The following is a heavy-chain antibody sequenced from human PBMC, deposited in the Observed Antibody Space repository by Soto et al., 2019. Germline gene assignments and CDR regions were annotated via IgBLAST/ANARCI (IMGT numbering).Heavy chain of an antibody. J-gene: IGHJ4*02. V-gene: IGHV3-11*04. CDR2: ISISGSTI. CDR3: ANGGIAAAAPLDY. Sequence: GGSLRLSCAASGFTLSDYYMRWIRQAPGKGLEWVSYISISGSTIYYADSVKGRFTISSDNSKNSLVLQMTSLRAEDTAVYYCANGGIAAAAPLDYRGQGTLVTVSS. CDR1: GFTLSDYY. D-gene: IGHD6-13*01.